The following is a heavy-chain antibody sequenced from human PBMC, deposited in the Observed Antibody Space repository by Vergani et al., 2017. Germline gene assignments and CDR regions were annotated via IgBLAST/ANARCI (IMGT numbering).Heavy chain of an antibody. CDR1: GGTFSSYA. Sequence: QVQLVQSGAEVKKPGSSVKVSCKASGGTFSSYAISWVRQAPGQGLEWRGRIIPIFGTANYAQKFQGRVTITADESTSTAYMELSSLRSEDTAVYYCARDHWELGGVGYYFDYWGQGTLVTVSS. CDR2: IIPIFGTA. CDR3: ARDHWELGGVGYYFDY. V-gene: IGHV1-69*13. D-gene: IGHD7-27*01. J-gene: IGHJ4*02.